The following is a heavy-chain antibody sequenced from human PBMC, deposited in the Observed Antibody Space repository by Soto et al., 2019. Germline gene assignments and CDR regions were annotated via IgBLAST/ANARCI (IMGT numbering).Heavy chain of an antibody. D-gene: IGHD4-17*01. CDR1: RRYIRSYY. CDR2: IYYSVNT. Sequence: SEALSLTGTCSRRYIRSYYWSWIRQPPGNGLYCIGQIYYSVNTNXXHSLKRRXXISVDTSKNHLPLKLXPVTSAYRALYYCARRNGDYGDYWSQGNLVNDPS. V-gene: IGHV4-59*01. J-gene: IGHJ4*02. CDR3: ARRNGDYGDY.